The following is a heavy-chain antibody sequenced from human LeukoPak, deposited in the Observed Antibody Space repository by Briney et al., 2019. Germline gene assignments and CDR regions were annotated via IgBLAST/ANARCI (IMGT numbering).Heavy chain of an antibody. J-gene: IGHJ3*02. CDR2: VYYSGST. D-gene: IGHD2-15*01. CDR1: GGSISSGDYY. V-gene: IGHV4-30-4*08. Sequence: SQTLSLTCTVSGGSISSGDYYWSWIRQPPGKGLEWIGYVYYSGSTYYNPSLKSRVTISVDTSKNQFSLKLSSVTAADTAVYYCAREAVSRAFDIWGQGTMVTVSS. CDR3: AREAVSRAFDI.